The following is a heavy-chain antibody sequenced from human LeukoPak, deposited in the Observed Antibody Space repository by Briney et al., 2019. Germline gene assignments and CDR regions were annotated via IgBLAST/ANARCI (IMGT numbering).Heavy chain of an antibody. CDR1: GYTFTSYG. J-gene: IGHJ5*02. Sequence: ASVKVSCKASGYTFTSYGISWVRQAPGQGLEWMGWISAYNGNTNYAETLQGRVTMTTDTSTSTAYLELRSLRSDDTAVYYCARYPLLYNWNDAGVELRVDWFDPWGQGTLVTVSS. V-gene: IGHV1-18*01. D-gene: IGHD1-1*01. CDR2: ISAYNGNT. CDR3: ARYPLLYNWNDAGVELRVDWFDP.